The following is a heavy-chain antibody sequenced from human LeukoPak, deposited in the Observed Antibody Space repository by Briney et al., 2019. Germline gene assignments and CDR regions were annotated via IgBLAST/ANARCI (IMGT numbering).Heavy chain of an antibody. CDR2: INHSGST. CDR1: GDSISSSGYH. Sequence: SETLSLTCSVSGDSISSSGYHWSWIRQPPGKGLEWIGEINHSGSTNYNPSLKSRVTISVDTSKNQFSLKLSSVTAADTAVYYCARWTPGRGIQLWLEDDAFDIWGQGTMVTVSS. D-gene: IGHD5-18*01. V-gene: IGHV4-39*07. J-gene: IGHJ3*02. CDR3: ARWTPGRGIQLWLEDDAFDI.